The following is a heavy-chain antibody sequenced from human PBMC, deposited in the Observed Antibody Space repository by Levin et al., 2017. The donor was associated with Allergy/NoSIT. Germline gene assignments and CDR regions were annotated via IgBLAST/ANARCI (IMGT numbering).Heavy chain of an antibody. V-gene: IGHV3-9*01. Sequence: PGGSLRLSCAASGFTFDDYAMHWVRQAPGKGLEWVSGISWNSGSIGYADSVKGRFTISRDNAKNSLYLQMNSLRAEDTALYYCAKDYGIVATKYYFDYWGQGTLVTVSS. CDR2: ISWNSGSI. J-gene: IGHJ4*02. CDR1: GFTFDDYA. D-gene: IGHD5-12*01. CDR3: AKDYGIVATKYYFDY.